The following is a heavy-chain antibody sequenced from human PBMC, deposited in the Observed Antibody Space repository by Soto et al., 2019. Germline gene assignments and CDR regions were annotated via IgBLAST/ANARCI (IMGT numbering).Heavy chain of an antibody. V-gene: IGHV3-7*03. J-gene: IGHJ4*02. Sequence: GGSLRLSCAASGFTFSSYWMRWVRQVPGKGLEWVANIKRDGSEEYYVDSVKGRFTISRDNAKNLLYLLMNSLRAEDTAVYYCASGGAAVASYYFDYWGQGTLVTVS. CDR1: GFTFSSYW. CDR2: IKRDGSEE. CDR3: ASGGAAVASYYFDY. D-gene: IGHD6-19*01.